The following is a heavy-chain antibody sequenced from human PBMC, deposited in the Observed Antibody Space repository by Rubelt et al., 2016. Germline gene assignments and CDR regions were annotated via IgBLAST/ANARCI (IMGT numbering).Heavy chain of an antibody. CDR1: GFTFSSYW. CDR3: ARRLATTGVFDM. D-gene: IGHD1-1*01. V-gene: IGHV3-74*02. J-gene: IGHJ3*02. CDR2: INGDETST. Sequence: EVQLVESGGGLVKPGGSLRLSCAASGFTFSSYWMHWVRQVPGTGLVWVSRINGDETSTHYADSVKGRFTLSRDNAKNMLYLQMNGLRVEDTALYYCARRLATTGVFDMWGQGTMVTVSS.